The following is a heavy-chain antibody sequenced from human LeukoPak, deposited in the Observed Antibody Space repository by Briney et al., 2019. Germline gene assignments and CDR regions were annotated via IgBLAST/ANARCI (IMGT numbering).Heavy chain of an antibody. Sequence: GGSLRLSCAASGLTFSNYAMSWVRQAPGKGLECVSVISGSGGSTYYADSVKGRFTIYRDNSKSTLYLQMNSLRAEDTAVYYCAKGHSDYGKGFDCWGQGTLVTASS. CDR1: GLTFSNYA. CDR3: AKGHSDYGKGFDC. CDR2: ISGSGGST. D-gene: IGHD5-12*01. V-gene: IGHV3-23*01. J-gene: IGHJ4*02.